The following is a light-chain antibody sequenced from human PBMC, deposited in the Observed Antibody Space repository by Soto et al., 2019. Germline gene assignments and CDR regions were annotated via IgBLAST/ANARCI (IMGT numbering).Light chain of an antibody. CDR3: QQYNDWPRT. J-gene: IGKJ1*01. V-gene: IGKV3-15*01. CDR1: QSVGNN. Sequence: EIVLTQSPVTLSLSPGDTATLSCRASQSVGNNFAWFQQKPGQAPRLLIYGASATATGIPGGFSGSGSGTEFTLTISSLQSEDFAVYYCQQYNDWPRTFGQGTKVEIK. CDR2: GAS.